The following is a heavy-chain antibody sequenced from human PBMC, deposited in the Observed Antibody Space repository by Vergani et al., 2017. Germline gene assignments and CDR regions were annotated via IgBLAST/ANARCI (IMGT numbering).Heavy chain of an antibody. D-gene: IGHD3-16*02. CDR1: GGSFSGYY. J-gene: IGHJ6*02. Sequence: QVQLQQWGAGLLKPSETLSLTCAVYGGSFSGYYWSWIRQPPGKGLEWIGEINHSGSTNYNPSLKSRVTISVDTSKNQFSLKLSSVTAADTAVYYCARGHSDYVWGSYRPGGYGMDVWGQGP. CDR3: ARGHSDYVWGSYRPGGYGMDV. V-gene: IGHV4-34*01. CDR2: INHSGST.